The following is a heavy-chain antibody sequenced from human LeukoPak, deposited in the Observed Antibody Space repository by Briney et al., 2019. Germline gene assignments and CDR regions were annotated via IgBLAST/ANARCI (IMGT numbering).Heavy chain of an antibody. CDR3: ERNFDS. Sequence: GGSLRASCAASGFSFSIYTMYWVRQAPGKGLEWVSYITSSSSTIYYADSVKGRFTITRDNAENSLYLQMNGLRAEDTAVYYCERNFDSWGQGTLVTVSS. D-gene: IGHD2/OR15-2a*01. J-gene: IGHJ4*02. CDR1: GFSFSIYT. V-gene: IGHV3-48*01. CDR2: ITSSSSTI.